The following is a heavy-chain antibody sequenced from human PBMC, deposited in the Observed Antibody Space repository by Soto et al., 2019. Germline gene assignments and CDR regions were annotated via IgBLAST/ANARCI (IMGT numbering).Heavy chain of an antibody. V-gene: IGHV1-18*01. CDR3: ARDLGMDIVVVPAAIPPFYFDY. D-gene: IGHD2-2*03. J-gene: IGHJ4*02. Sequence: QVQLVQSGAEVKKPGASVKVSCKASGYTFTSYGISWVRQAPGQGLEWMGWISAYNGNTNYAQKLQGRVTMTTDTATSTAYMELRSLRSDDTAVYYCARDLGMDIVVVPAAIPPFYFDYLGQGTLVTVSS. CDR2: ISAYNGNT. CDR1: GYTFTSYG.